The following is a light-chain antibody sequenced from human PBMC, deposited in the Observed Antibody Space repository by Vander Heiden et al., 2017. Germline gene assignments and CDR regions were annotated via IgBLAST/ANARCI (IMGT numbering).Light chain of an antibody. CDR1: SSDVGGYNY. Sequence: QSALTHPRSVSGSPGQSVTISCTGTSSDVGGYNYVSWYQQHPGTAPKLMFYDVSKRPSGVPDRFAGSKSGTAASPTISGLQAEDEAYYCCCSYAGSRDVVFGGGTKLTVL. CDR2: DVS. V-gene: IGLV2-11*01. J-gene: IGLJ2*01. CDR3: CSYAGSRDVV.